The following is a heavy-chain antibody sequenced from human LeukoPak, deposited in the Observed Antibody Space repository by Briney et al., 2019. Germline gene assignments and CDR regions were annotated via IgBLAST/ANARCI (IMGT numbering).Heavy chain of an antibody. V-gene: IGHV3-30*03. J-gene: IGHJ6*02. CDR2: ISYDGSNK. CDR3: ARDVLRYFEGQYGMDV. D-gene: IGHD3-9*01. Sequence: GGSLRLSCAASGFTFSSYGMYWVRQAPGKGLEWVAVISYDGSNKYYADSVKGRFTISRDNSKNTLYLQMNSLRAEDTAVYYCARDVLRYFEGQYGMDVWGQGTTVTVSS. CDR1: GFTFSSYG.